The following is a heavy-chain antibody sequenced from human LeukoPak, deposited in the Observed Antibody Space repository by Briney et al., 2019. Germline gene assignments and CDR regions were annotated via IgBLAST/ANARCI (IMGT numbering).Heavy chain of an antibody. Sequence: PSETLSLTCTVSGGSISSYYWSWIRQPPGKGLEWIGYTYYSGSTNYNPSLKSRVTISVDTSKNQFSLKLSSVTAADTAVYYCARDSGDGYNSWGQGTLVTVSS. J-gene: IGHJ5*02. CDR3: ARDSGDGYNS. D-gene: IGHD5-24*01. CDR2: TYYSGST. CDR1: GGSISSYY. V-gene: IGHV4-59*01.